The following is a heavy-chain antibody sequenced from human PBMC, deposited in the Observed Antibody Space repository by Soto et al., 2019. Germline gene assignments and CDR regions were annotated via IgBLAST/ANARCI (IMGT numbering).Heavy chain of an antibody. V-gene: IGHV3-23*01. CDR3: AWLYCSASSCYSVGAFDI. J-gene: IGHJ3*02. CDR2: IIGSGGST. CDR1: GFTFSSYA. Sequence: GGSLRLSCANSGFTFSSYAMSWVRQAPGKELEWVSGIIGSGGSTYYADSVKGRFTISIDNSKSTLYLQMNSLRAEDTAVFYFAWLYCSASSCYSVGAFDIRGQGTMVTVSS. D-gene: IGHD2-15*01.